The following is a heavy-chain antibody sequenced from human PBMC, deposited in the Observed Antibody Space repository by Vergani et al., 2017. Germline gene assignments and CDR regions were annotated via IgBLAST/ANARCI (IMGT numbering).Heavy chain of an antibody. V-gene: IGHV4-39*01. J-gene: IGHJ1*01. CDR2: IYYTGTT. CDR1: GGSISSSSYY. Sequence: QLQLQESVLGLVKPSETLSLTCTVSGGSISSSSYYWGWIRQPPGKGLEWIGTIYYTGTTYYNEAHKSRLTISVDTSKNQFSLNLTSVTAADTAVYYCTRHGRSGWAGYFQHWGQGTLVTASS. CDR3: TRHGRSGWAGYFQH. D-gene: IGHD6-19*01.